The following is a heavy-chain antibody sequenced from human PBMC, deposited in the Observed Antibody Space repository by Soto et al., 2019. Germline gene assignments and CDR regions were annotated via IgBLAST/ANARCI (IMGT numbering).Heavy chain of an antibody. V-gene: IGHV1-18*01. CDR1: GYTFTSYG. CDR2: ISAYNGNT. D-gene: IGHD4-17*01. J-gene: IGHJ4*02. Sequence: QVQLVQSGAEVKKPGASVKVSCKASGYTFTSYGISWVRQAPGQGLEWMGWISAYNGNTNYAQKLQGRVTMTTDTSTSTAYMELRRLRSDDTAVYYCARDRPRRGTVTTCLDYWGQGTLVTVSS. CDR3: ARDRPRRGTVTTCLDY.